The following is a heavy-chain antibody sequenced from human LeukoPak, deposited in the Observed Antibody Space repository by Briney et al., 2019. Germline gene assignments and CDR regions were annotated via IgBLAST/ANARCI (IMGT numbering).Heavy chain of an antibody. CDR2: IYTGGST. J-gene: IGHJ6*03. V-gene: IGHV4-4*07. Sequence: SETLSLTCTVSGGSISSYYWSWIRQPAGKGLEWIGCIYTGGSTNYNPSLKSRVTMSVDTSKNQFSLQLSSVTAADTAVYYCARGTGSSWYYYYMDVWGKGTTVTVSS. CDR1: GGSISSYY. CDR3: ARGTGSSWYYYYMDV. D-gene: IGHD6-13*01.